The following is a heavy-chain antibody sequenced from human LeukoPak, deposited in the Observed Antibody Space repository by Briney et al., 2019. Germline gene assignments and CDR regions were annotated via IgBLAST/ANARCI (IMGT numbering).Heavy chain of an antibody. CDR2: ISSSSSTI. J-gene: IGHJ6*03. V-gene: IGHV3-48*01. CDR1: GFTFSSYS. CDR3: SGGSWYTYYMDV. D-gene: IGHD6-13*01. Sequence: PGGSLRLSCAASGFTFSSYSMNWVRQAPGKGLEWVSYISSSSSTIYYADSVKGRFTISRDNAKNSLYLQMNSLRAEDTAVYYCSGGSWYTYYMDVWGKGTTVTVSS.